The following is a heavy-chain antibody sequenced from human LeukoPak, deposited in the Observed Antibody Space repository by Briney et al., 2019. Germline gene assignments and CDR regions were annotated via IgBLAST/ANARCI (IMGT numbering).Heavy chain of an antibody. Sequence: PSETLSLTCTVSGGSISSSSYYWGWIRQPPGRWLEWIGSIYYSGSTYYNPSLKSRVTISVDTSKNQFSLKLSSVTAADTAVYYCARVEVVGATKFDYWGQGTLVTVSS. CDR3: ARVEVVGATKFDY. CDR1: GGSISSSSYY. J-gene: IGHJ4*02. V-gene: IGHV4-39*07. D-gene: IGHD1-26*01. CDR2: IYYSGST.